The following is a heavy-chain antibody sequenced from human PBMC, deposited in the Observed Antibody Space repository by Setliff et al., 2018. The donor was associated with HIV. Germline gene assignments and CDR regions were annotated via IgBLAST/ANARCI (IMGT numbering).Heavy chain of an antibody. D-gene: IGHD4-17*01. CDR2: IKSKSDGETT. Sequence: GGSLRLSCAASGFTFSGSAMHWVRQASGKGLEWVGRIKSKSDGETTDYAAPVKGRFTISRHDSRETVYLQMNSLKSEDTAVYYCADYGPLGVIWGQGTSVTVSS. CDR1: GFTFSGSA. J-gene: IGHJ4*02. V-gene: IGHV3-15*01. CDR3: ADYGPLGVI.